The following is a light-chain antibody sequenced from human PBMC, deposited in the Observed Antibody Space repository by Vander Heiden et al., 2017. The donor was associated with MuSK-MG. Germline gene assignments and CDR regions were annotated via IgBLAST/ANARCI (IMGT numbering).Light chain of an antibody. Sequence: QFQLTQPPSVSGAPGPRVAIPCTGGRSNIGAGYDVQWYQQLPGTAPKLLIYGNINRPSGVPARFSGSRSGASASLAITGLQAADEGDYYCQSFDDRLSGSEVFGTGTKVTVL. J-gene: IGLJ1*01. CDR2: GNI. CDR3: QSFDDRLSGSEV. V-gene: IGLV1-40*01. CDR1: RSNIGAGYD.